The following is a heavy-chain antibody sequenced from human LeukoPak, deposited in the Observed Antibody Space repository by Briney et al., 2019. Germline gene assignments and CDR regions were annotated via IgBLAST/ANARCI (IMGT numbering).Heavy chain of an antibody. CDR1: GDSVSSNSAA. CDR3: ARGLYCSSTSCFAGGENYFDY. CDR2: TYYRSKWYN. V-gene: IGHV6-1*01. D-gene: IGHD2-2*01. J-gene: IGHJ4*02. Sequence: SQTLSLTCAISGDSVSSNSAAWNWIRQSPSRGLEWLGRTYYRSKWYNDYAVSVKSRITINPATSKNQFSLQLNSVTPEDTAVYYCARGLYCSSTSCFAGGENYFDYWGQGTLVTVSS.